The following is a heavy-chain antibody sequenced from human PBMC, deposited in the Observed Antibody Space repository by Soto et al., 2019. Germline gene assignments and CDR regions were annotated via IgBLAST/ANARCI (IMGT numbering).Heavy chain of an antibody. Sequence: QVQLVESGGGLVKPGGSLRLSCAASGFTFSDYYMSWIRQAPGKGLEWVSYISSSSSYTNYADSVKGRFTISRDNAKNSLYLQMNSLRAEDTAVYYCARMKAAGSLYFDYWGQGTLVTVSS. CDR3: ARMKAAGSLYFDY. CDR2: ISSSSSYT. V-gene: IGHV3-11*05. J-gene: IGHJ4*02. CDR1: GFTFSDYY. D-gene: IGHD6-13*01.